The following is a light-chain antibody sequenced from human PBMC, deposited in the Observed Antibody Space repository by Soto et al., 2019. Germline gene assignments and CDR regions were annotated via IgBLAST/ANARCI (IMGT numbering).Light chain of an antibody. Sequence: QSVLTEPPSVSVSPGQSVTISCTGTISDVGFYARVSWYQQPPGKAPKLLIYDVTSRPSGVPDRFSGSQSGKTASLTISGLQAEDEADYYCSSYTSSSTYVFGTGTKVTVL. J-gene: IGLJ1*01. V-gene: IGLV2-18*02. CDR2: DVT. CDR3: SSYTSSSTYV. CDR1: ISDVGFYAR.